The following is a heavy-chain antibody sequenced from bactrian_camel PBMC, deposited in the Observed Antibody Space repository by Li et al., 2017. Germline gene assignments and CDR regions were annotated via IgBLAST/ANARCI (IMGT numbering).Heavy chain of an antibody. J-gene: IGHJ6*01. Sequence: HVQLVESGGGLVQPGGSLRLSCAASGFYFSSYGMSWVRQTPKKGLEWLSGIYSDGSKQFYTDSVKGRFTISRDNAKNTLYLQMNSLKTEDTAVYYCAAGLARVVDTGTCPNVWGYWGQGTQVTVS. CDR2: IYSDGSKQ. D-gene: IGHD5*01. V-gene: IGHV3S6*01. CDR3: AAGLARVVDTGTCPNVWGY. CDR1: GFYFSSYG.